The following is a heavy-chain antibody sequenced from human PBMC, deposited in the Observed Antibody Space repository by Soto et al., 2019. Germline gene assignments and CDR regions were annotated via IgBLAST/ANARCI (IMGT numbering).Heavy chain of an antibody. J-gene: IGHJ4*02. Sequence: SXKVSFTASGYTXTSYGIRLVRQAPGQGLEWMGWISAYNGNTNYAQKLQGRVTMTTDTSTSTAYMELRSMRSYETSVYYCARDSSGWSPVDYWGQGTLVTISS. CDR1: GYTXTSYG. V-gene: IGHV1-18*01. CDR2: ISAYNGNT. D-gene: IGHD6-19*01. CDR3: ARDSSGWSPVDY.